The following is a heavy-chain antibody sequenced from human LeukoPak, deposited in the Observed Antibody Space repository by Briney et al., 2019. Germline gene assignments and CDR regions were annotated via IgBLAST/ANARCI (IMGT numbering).Heavy chain of an antibody. J-gene: IGHJ4*02. V-gene: IGHV1-8*01. CDR1: GYTFTSYD. CDR2: MNPNSGNT. CDR3: ARDLGYCSSTSCYTLDY. Sequence: ASVKVSCKASGYTFTSYDINWVRQATGQGLEWMGWMNPNSGNTGYAQKFQGRVTMTRNTSISTAYMELSSLRSEDTAVYYCARDLGYCSSTSCYTLDYWGQGTLVTVSS. D-gene: IGHD2-2*02.